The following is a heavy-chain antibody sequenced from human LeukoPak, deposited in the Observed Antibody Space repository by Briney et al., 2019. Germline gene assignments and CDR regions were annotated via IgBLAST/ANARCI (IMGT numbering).Heavy chain of an antibody. Sequence: SETLSLTCTVSGGSISSYYWSWIRQPPGKGLEWIGYIYTSGSTNYNPSLKSRVTISVDTSKNQFSLKLSSVTAADTAVYYCARQGSTGFSDYWGQGTLVTVSS. CDR3: ARQGSTGFSDY. CDR1: GGSISSYY. CDR2: IYTSGST. J-gene: IGHJ4*02. D-gene: IGHD3-9*01. V-gene: IGHV4-4*09.